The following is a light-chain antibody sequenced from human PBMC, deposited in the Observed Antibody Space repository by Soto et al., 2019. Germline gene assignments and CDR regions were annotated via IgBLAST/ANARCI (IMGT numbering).Light chain of an antibody. Sequence: QSALTQPASVSGSPGQSITISCTGTSSDGCRYNYVSWYQQHPGKAPTLMIYDVSNRPSGVSNRFSGSKSGNTASLTISGLQAEDEAYYYCSAYTTTSTRVFGGGTKLTVL. J-gene: IGLJ3*02. V-gene: IGLV2-14*01. CDR3: SAYTTTSTRV. CDR2: DVS. CDR1: SSDGCRYNY.